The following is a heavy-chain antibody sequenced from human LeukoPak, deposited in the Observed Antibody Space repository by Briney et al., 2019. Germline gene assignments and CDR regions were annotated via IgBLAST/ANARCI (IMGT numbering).Heavy chain of an antibody. V-gene: IGHV4-39*07. CDR1: GGSISSRSYS. CDR3: AKGYTNGVNQEVWLDP. D-gene: IGHD2-8*01. J-gene: IGHJ5*02. CDR2: MYYTGNT. Sequence: SETLSLTCTVSGGSISSRSYSWGWIRQPPGKGLEWIGSMYYTGNTDYNPSIKSRLTMSVDTSKNQFSLKLSSVTAADTAVYFCAKGYTNGVNQEVWLDPWGQGTLVTVSS.